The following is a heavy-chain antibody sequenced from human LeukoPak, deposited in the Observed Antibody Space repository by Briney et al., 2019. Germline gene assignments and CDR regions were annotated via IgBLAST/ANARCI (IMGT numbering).Heavy chain of an antibody. CDR2: INHSGST. D-gene: IGHD3-10*01. CDR3: ARGGVGDIRVLKYFFDY. J-gene: IGHJ4*02. CDR1: GDFFSGYY. V-gene: IGHV4-34*01. Sequence: PSETLSLTCAVYGDFFSGYYWSWIRQPPGKGLEWIGEINHSGSTNYNPSLKSRVTISVDTSKNQFSLKLSSVTAADTAVYYCARGGVGDIRVLKYFFDYWGQGTLVTVSS.